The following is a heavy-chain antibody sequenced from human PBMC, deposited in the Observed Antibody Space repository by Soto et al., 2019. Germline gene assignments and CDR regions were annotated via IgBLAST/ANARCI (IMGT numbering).Heavy chain of an antibody. Sequence: VQLVESGGGLIQPGGSLRLSCVASGFSVSSNYMSWVRQAPGKGLEWVSVLYSGGSKYYADSVKGRFTISRDNSKNTLYLQMNSLRAEDTAVYYCARDGMVRGVRKYYGMDVWGQGTTVTVSS. D-gene: IGHD3-10*01. J-gene: IGHJ6*02. CDR2: LYSGGSK. CDR3: ARDGMVRGVRKYYGMDV. V-gene: IGHV3-53*01. CDR1: GFSVSSNY.